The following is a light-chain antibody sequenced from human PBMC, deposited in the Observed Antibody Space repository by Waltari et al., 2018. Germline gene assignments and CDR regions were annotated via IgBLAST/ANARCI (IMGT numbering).Light chain of an antibody. V-gene: IGKV3-11*01. Sequence: EIVLTQSPATLSLSPGERATLSCRASQSVNYFLAWFQQKPGQAPRLLIYDASNRATGIPARFSGSGSGTDFTLNISSLEPEDFAVYYCQQRTNWPLTFGGGTKVEIK. CDR2: DAS. CDR1: QSVNYF. J-gene: IGKJ4*01. CDR3: QQRTNWPLT.